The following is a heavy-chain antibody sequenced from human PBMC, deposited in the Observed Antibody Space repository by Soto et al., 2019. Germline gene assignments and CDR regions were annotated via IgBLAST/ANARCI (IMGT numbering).Heavy chain of an antibody. CDR1: GFTFSSYA. CDR2: ISGSGGST. D-gene: IGHD6-6*01. CDR3: AKAGIAARRYVEYYFDY. J-gene: IGHJ4*02. V-gene: IGHV3-23*01. Sequence: GGSLRLSCAASGFTFSSYAMSWVRQAPGKGLEWVSAISGSGGSTYYADSVKGRFTISRDNSKNTLYLQMNGLRAEDTAVYYCAKAGIAARRYVEYYFDYWGQGTLVTVSS.